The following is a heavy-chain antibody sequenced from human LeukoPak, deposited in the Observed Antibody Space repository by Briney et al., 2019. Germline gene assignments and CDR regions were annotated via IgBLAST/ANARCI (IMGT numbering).Heavy chain of an antibody. D-gene: IGHD2-2*02. CDR3: AKNACSSTNCYIFLGDWYFDL. V-gene: IGHV3-23*01. CDR1: GFTFSSYA. Sequence: QSGGSLRLSCAASGFTFSSYAMSWVRQAPGKGLEWVSSIRGSGDRTYDADSVKGRFTISRDNSKNTLYLQMNSLGAEDTAVYYCAKNACSSTNCYIFLGDWYFDLWGRGTLVTVSS. J-gene: IGHJ2*01. CDR2: IRGSGDRT.